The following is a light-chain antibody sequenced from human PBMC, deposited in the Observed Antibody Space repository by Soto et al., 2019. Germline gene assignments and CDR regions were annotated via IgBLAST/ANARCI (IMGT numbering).Light chain of an antibody. CDR2: EVS. CDR3: CSYAGSSTV. CDR1: SSDVGSYNL. V-gene: IGLV2-23*02. Sequence: QSALTQPASVSGSPGXSITISCTGTSSDVGSYNLVSWYQQHPGKDPKRMIYEVSKRPSGVSNRXSGSXXGNTXSXXISGLQAEDEADYYCCSYAGSSTVFGGGTKVTVL. J-gene: IGLJ2*01.